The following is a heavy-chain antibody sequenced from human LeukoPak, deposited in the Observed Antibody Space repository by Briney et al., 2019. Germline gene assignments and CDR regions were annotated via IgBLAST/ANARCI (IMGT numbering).Heavy chain of an antibody. CDR2: ISDSGSHT. J-gene: IGHJ4*02. V-gene: IGHV3-23*05. CDR1: GFTFTTCG. Sequence: GGSLRLSCAASGFTFTTCGMSWVRQAPGKGLEWVSSISDSGSHTYYTDSVKGRFTISRDNSKNTLYLQMNSLRAEDTAVYYCAKLPSDIPKFNYWGQGSLVTVSS. CDR3: AKLPSDIPKFNY.